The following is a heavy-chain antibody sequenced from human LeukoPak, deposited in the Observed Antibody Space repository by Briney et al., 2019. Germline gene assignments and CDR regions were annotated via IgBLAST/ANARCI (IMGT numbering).Heavy chain of an antibody. D-gene: IGHD3-10*01. J-gene: IGHJ4*02. CDR3: ARNYGSGSYYGY. CDR2: IYYSGST. CDR1: GGSISSHY. V-gene: IGHV4-59*11. Sequence: PSETLSLTCTVSGGSISSHYWSWIRQPPGKGLEWIGYIYYSGSTNYNPSLKSRVTISVDTSKNQFSPKLSSVTAADTAVYYCARNYGSGSYYGYWGQGTLVTVSS.